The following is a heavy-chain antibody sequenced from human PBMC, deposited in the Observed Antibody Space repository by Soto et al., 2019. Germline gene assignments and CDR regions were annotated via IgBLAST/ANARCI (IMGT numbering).Heavy chain of an antibody. CDR2: IYYSEST. J-gene: IGHJ4*02. V-gene: IGHV4-61*01. D-gene: IGHD5-12*01. CDR1: GGTGSSSYC. CDR3: ARGRWLQLYFFDY. Sequence: LLTLCVPCTVAGGTGSSSYCRSLIRQPPGKGLEWIGYIYYSESTNYNPSLKSRVTISVDTSKNQFSLKLTSVTAADTAVYYCARGRWLQLYFFDYRGKGTLVTVSS.